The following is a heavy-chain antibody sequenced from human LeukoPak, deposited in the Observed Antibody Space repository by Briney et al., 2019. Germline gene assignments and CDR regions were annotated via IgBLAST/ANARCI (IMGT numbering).Heavy chain of an antibody. V-gene: IGHV4-59*08. J-gene: IGHJ5*02. CDR1: GGSISSYY. D-gene: IGHD6-13*01. CDR2: IYYSGST. Sequence: PSETLSLTCTVSGGSISSYYWSWIRQPPGKGLGWIGYIYYSGSTNYNPSLKSRVTISVDTSKNQFSLKLSSVTAADTAVYYCSAAGTMGGGWFDPWGQGTLVTVSS. CDR3: SAAGTMGGGWFDP.